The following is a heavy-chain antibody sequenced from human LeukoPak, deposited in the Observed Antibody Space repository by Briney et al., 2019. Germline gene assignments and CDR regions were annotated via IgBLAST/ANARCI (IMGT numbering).Heavy chain of an antibody. CDR2: IYYSGST. D-gene: IGHD3-10*01. J-gene: IGHJ4*02. CDR3: ARADYGGSGSDYFDY. Sequence: RTSETLSLTCTVSGGSISSYYWSWIRQPPGKGLEWIGYIYYSGSTNYNPSLKSRVAISVDTSKNQFSLKLSSVTAADTAVYYCARADYGGSGSDYFDYWGQGTLVTVSS. V-gene: IGHV4-59*01. CDR1: GGSISSYY.